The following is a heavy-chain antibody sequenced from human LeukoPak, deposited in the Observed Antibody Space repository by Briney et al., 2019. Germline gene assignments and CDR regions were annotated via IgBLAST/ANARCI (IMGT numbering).Heavy chain of an antibody. D-gene: IGHD2-15*01. Sequence: AGSLRLSCAASGFTFRDYDMNWVRQAPGKGLEWVSYITQSGSTVYYADPVKGRFTTSNDNSKNSSLLQMTITGAEATAVYYCARADCGGGNCYLFYWGQGILVTASS. CDR3: ARADCGGGNCYLFY. CDR2: ITQSGSTV. J-gene: IGHJ4*02. CDR1: GFTFRDYD. V-gene: IGHV3-48*03.